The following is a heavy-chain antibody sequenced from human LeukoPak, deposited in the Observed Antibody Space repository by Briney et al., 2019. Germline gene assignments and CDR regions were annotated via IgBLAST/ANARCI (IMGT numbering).Heavy chain of an antibody. CDR2: ISSSGSTI. J-gene: IGHJ4*02. D-gene: IGHD3/OR15-3a*01. Sequence: PGGSLRLSCAASGFTFSSYEMNWVRQAPGKGLEWVSYISSSGSTIYYADSVKGRFTISRDNNKNSLYLQMNSLSPEDTALYYCAKDRAPLRGTYLDHWGQGTLVTVSS. V-gene: IGHV3-48*03. CDR3: AKDRAPLRGTYLDH. CDR1: GFTFSSYE.